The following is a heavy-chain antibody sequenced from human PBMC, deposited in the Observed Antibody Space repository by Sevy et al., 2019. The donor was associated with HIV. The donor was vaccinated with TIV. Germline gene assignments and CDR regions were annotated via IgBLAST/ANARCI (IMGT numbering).Heavy chain of an antibody. CDR1: GRAFNNYA. CDR3: AKSISWYASFDF. Sequence: ASVKVSSKVSGRAFNNYAISWVRQAPGQGLEWMGGIIPKIGPANYGQKFQDRVTITADESTSIAYMELRSLRSEDTAIYYCAKSISWYASFDFWGQGTLVTVSS. CDR2: IIPKIGPA. V-gene: IGHV1-69*13. J-gene: IGHJ4*02. D-gene: IGHD6-13*01.